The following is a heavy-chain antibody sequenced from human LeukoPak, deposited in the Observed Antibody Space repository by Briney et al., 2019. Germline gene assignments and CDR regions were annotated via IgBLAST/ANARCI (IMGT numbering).Heavy chain of an antibody. CDR2: INPNSGGT. CDR3: AIRYRGGSYGDYFDY. D-gene: IGHD1-26*01. Sequence: GASVKVSCKASGYTFTGYYMHWVRQAPGQGLEWMGWINPNSGGTNYAQKFQGRVTMTRDTSISTAYMELSRLRSDDTAVYYCAIRYRGGSYGDYFDYWGQGTLVTVSS. V-gene: IGHV1-2*02. CDR1: GYTFTGYY. J-gene: IGHJ4*02.